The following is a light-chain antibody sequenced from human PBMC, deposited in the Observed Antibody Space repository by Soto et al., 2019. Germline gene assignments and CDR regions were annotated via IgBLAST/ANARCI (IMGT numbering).Light chain of an antibody. CDR1: QTISSW. CDR2: KAS. J-gene: IGKJ1*01. V-gene: IGKV1-5*03. Sequence: QSPYNLSLYGGERVPITGRASQTISSWLAWYQQKPGKAPKLLIYKASTLKSGVPSRFSGSGSGTEFTLTISSLQPDDFTTYCCQQSNSSLEDFGQGTKVDI. CDR3: QQSNSSLED.